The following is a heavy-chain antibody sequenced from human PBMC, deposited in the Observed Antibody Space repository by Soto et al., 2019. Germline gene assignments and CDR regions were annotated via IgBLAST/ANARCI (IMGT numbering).Heavy chain of an antibody. D-gene: IGHD7-27*01. Sequence: SETLSLTCTVSGGSISSSSYYWGWIRQPPGKGLEWIGNIYYSGSAYYNPSLKSRVTISVDMSKNNFSLKLSSVTAADTAVYYCARVWGYAFDIWGQGTMVTVSS. V-gene: IGHV4-39*02. CDR3: ARVWGYAFDI. CDR2: IYYSGSA. J-gene: IGHJ3*02. CDR1: GGSISSSSYY.